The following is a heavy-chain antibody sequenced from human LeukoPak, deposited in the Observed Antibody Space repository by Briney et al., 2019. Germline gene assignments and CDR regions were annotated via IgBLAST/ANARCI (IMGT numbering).Heavy chain of an antibody. D-gene: IGHD1-26*01. CDR2: ISYDGSEK. V-gene: IGHV3-30*18. CDR1: GFTLTTNG. CDR3: AKVADSGSYYNYFES. Sequence: PGTSLRLSCAASGFTLTTNGIHWVRQAPGKGLEWVAVISYDGSEKYYADSVKGRVTVSNDNSKNTVYLQMIGLRIEDTAVYYCAKVADSGSYYNYFESWGPGTLVTVSS. J-gene: IGHJ4*02.